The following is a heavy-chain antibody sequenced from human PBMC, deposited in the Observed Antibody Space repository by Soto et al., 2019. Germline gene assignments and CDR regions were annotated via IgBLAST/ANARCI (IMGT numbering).Heavy chain of an antibody. CDR3: ARLRFGYLLSSFDY. D-gene: IGHD3-10*01. Sequence: GESLKISGKGSGYSFTNYWIGWVRQMTGKGLEWMGIIYPSDSDTRYSPSFQGQVTISADESISTAYLQWSSLKASDTAMYYCARLRFGYLLSSFDYWGQGVLVTVSS. CDR1: GYSFTNYW. CDR2: IYPSDSDT. J-gene: IGHJ4*02. V-gene: IGHV5-51*01.